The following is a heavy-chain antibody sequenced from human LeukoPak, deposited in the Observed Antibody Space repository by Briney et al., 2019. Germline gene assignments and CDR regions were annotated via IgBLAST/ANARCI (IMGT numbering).Heavy chain of an antibody. CDR3: ARARGIYGDPVDC. D-gene: IGHD3-16*01. Sequence: GGSLRLSCAASGFTFSSSAMSWVRQVPGKGLEWVGVISYDGSNKYYADSVKGRFTMSRDNSKNTLYLQMNSLRAEDTAVYYCARARGIYGDPVDCWGQGRLVTVPS. V-gene: IGHV3-30*04. CDR2: ISYDGSNK. J-gene: IGHJ4*02. CDR1: GFTFSSSA.